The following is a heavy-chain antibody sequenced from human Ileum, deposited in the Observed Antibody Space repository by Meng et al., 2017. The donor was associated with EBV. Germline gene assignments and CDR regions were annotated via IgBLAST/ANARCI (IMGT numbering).Heavy chain of an antibody. Sequence: QGQWKEAGPGLVKPSGTLSLTCIVSYLYSTNNYWWSWVRQPPGKGLEWIGEIYYSGNTYYNPSLKSRVTISVDKSNNQFSLRLSSVTAADTAVYYCARGGSGYYYGSGFDYWGQGTLVTVSS. J-gene: IGHJ4*02. CDR1: YLYSTNNYW. CDR2: IYYSGNT. D-gene: IGHD3-10*01. V-gene: IGHV4-4*02. CDR3: ARGGSGYYYGSGFDY.